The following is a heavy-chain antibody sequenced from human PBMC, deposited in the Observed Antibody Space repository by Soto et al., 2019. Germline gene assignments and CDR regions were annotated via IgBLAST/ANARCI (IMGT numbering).Heavy chain of an antibody. CDR2: IGSSSSYT. V-gene: IGHV3-11*03. D-gene: IGHD3-9*01. CDR3: ARRRPTGYYNY. CDR1: GFPFSDYY. J-gene: IGHJ4*02. Sequence: PGGSLRLSCAASGFPFSDYYMSWIRQAPGKGLEWVSSIGSSSSYTNYADSVKGRFTISRDYAKNSLYLQMNSLRAEDTAVYYCARRRPTGYYNYWGQGTLVTVSA.